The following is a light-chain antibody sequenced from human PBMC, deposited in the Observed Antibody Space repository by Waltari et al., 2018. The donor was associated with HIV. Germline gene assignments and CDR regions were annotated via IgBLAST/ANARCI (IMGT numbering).Light chain of an antibody. CDR2: EVS. J-gene: IGLJ2*01. CDR1: SSDVGGYNL. V-gene: IGLV2-23*02. Sequence: QSALTQPASVSGSPGQSITISCTGTSSDVGGYNLVSWYQQHPGKAPKLMIYEVSKRPAGVSSRFSGSKSGNTASRTISGLQAEDEADYYCCAYAGSTTYVIFGGGTKLTVL. CDR3: CAYAGSTTYVI.